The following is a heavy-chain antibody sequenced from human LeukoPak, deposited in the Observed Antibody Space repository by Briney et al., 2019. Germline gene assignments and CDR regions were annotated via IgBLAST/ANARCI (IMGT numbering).Heavy chain of an antibody. J-gene: IGHJ4*02. CDR2: IYYSGST. V-gene: IGHV4-4*02. Sequence: SETLSLTCAVSGDSLNTNTWWSWVRPPPGKGLEWIGSIYYSGSTYYNPSLKSRVTISVDTSKNQFSLKLSSVTAADTAVYYCARAAMIVVVMEYYFDYWGQGTLVTVSS. CDR1: GDSLNTNTW. D-gene: IGHD3-22*01. CDR3: ARAAMIVVVMEYYFDY.